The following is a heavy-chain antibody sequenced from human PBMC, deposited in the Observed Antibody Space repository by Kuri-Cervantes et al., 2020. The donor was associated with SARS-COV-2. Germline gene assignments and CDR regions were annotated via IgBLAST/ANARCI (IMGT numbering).Heavy chain of an antibody. V-gene: IGHV4-59*11. D-gene: IGHD3-10*01. J-gene: IGHJ4*02. CDR2: IYYSGST. Sequence: SETLSLTCTVSGDSISGHYWSWIRQPPGKGLEWIGYIYYSGSTNYNPSLKSRVTISVDTSKNQFSLKLSSVTAADTAVYYCARGGVDPFDYWGQGTLVTVSS. CDR1: GDSISGHY. CDR3: ARGGVDPFDY.